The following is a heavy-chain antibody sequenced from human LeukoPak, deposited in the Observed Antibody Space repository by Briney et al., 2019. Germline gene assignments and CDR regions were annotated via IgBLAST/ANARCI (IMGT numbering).Heavy chain of an antibody. CDR2: IKQDETEK. V-gene: IGHV3-7*03. CDR3: ARSEWLVRGFGY. Sequence: PGGSLRLSCTASGFTFSNFWMGWVRQAPGKGLEWVANIKQDETEKFYLGSVKGRFTISRDNSKNTLYLQMNSLRAEDTAVYYCARSEWLVRGFGYWGQGTLVTVSS. CDR1: GFTFSNFW. D-gene: IGHD6-19*01. J-gene: IGHJ4*02.